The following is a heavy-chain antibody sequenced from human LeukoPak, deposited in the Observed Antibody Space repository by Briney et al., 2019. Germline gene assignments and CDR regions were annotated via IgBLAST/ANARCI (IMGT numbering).Heavy chain of an antibody. CDR3: AKDGGLWVSAHWGDS. CDR1: GLTFTSYG. J-gene: IGHJ4*02. D-gene: IGHD7-27*01. V-gene: IGHV3-23*01. Sequence: PGGSLRLSCAASGLTFTSYGMGWVRQAPGKGLEWVSAISSSGRNTHYADSVKGRFTISRDNSRNMLFLQMNSLRGEDTAVYYCAKDGGLWVSAHWGDSWGRGTLVTVSS. CDR2: ISSSGRNT.